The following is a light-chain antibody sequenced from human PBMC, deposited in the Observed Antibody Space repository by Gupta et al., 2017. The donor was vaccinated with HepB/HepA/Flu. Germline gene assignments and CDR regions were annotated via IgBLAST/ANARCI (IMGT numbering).Light chain of an antibody. CDR3: QQHSNSPPCT. Sequence: EIVLTQSPATLSLSPGERATLSCRASQSVSSYLTWYQLKPGQPPRLLIYDASNRASAIPAKLSGSGFGTDXTLTISXREQGDIAVQHCQQHSNSPPCTFGXGTKVEIK. V-gene: IGKV3-11*01. J-gene: IGKJ1*01. CDR1: QSVSSY. CDR2: DAS.